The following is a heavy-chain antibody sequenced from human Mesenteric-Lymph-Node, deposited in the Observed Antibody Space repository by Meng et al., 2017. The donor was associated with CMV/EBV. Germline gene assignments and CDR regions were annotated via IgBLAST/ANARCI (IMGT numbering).Heavy chain of an antibody. CDR1: GFTFSSYS. Sequence: GESLKISCAASGFTFSSYSMNWVRQAPGKGLEWVSYISSASSYIYYADSVKGRFTISRDNAKNSLHIQMNSLRAEDTAVYYCASSSIAARPGRGFDYWGQGTLVTVSS. V-gene: IGHV3-21*01. J-gene: IGHJ4*02. D-gene: IGHD6-6*01. CDR3: ASSSIAARPGRGFDY. CDR2: ISSASSYI.